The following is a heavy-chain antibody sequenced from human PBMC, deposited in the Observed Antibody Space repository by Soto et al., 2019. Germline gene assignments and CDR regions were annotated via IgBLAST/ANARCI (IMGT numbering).Heavy chain of an antibody. CDR2: IYYSGRT. V-gene: IGHV4-61*01. D-gene: IGHD2-15*01. CDR1: GGSVSSTCYY. Sequence: PSETLSLTCFVSGGSVSSTCYYWSWIRQPPGKGLEWIGYIYYSGRTDYKSSLKSRVTISLDPSKNQVSLKFNSVTAADTAVYYCARGGYSGRLYYFDYWGLGTLVTVSS. CDR3: ARGGYSGRLYYFDY. J-gene: IGHJ4*02.